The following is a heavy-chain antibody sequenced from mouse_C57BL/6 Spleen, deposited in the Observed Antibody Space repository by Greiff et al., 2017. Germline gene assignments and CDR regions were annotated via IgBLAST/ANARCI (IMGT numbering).Heavy chain of an antibody. CDR1: GLSLSTSGMG. V-gene: IGHV8-12*01. J-gene: IGHJ4*01. Sequence: QVTPKASGPGTLQSSQTLSLTRSFSGLSLSTSGMGVSWIRQPSGKGLEWLAHIYWDDDKRYYPSLKGRLIISKDTARDQVFLKITSVDTADTATYYCARRVYAMDYWGQGTSVTVSS. CDR3: ARRVYAMDY. CDR2: IYWDDDK.